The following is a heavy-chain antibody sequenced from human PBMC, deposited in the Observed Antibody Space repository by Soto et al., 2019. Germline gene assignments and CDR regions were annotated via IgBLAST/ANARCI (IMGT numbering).Heavy chain of an antibody. J-gene: IGHJ4*02. CDR1: GYTFTNYG. Sequence: QVQLVQSGAEVKRPGTSVKVSCKVSGYTFTNYGINWVRQAPGQGLEWVGWFNPANRNTNYAQKFQDRVSMTTDTSTNTAYMELRGLRSDDTAVYYCTRVRFGDPFDFWGQGTLVTVSS. CDR2: FNPANRNT. V-gene: IGHV1-18*01. D-gene: IGHD2-21*02. CDR3: TRVRFGDPFDF.